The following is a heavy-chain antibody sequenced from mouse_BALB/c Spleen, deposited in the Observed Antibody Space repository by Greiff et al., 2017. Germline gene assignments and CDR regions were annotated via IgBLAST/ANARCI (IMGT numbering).Heavy chain of an antibody. CDR3: ARHGDYDEAWFAY. Sequence: DVMLVESGGGLVKPGGSLKLSCAASGFAFSSYDMSWVRQTPEKRLEWVAYISSGGGSTYYPDTVKGRFTISRDNAKNTLYLQMSSLKSEDTAMYYCARHGDYDEAWFAYWGQGTLGTVSA. D-gene: IGHD2-4*01. J-gene: IGHJ3*01. CDR1: GFAFSSYD. V-gene: IGHV5-12-1*01. CDR2: ISSGGGST.